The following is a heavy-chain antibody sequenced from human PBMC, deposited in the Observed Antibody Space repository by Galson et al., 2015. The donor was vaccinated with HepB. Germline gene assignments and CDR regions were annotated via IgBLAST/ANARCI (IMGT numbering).Heavy chain of an antibody. D-gene: IGHD1-26*01. Sequence: SLRLSCAASGFTFSSYAMSWVRQAPGKGLEWVSAISGSGGSTYYADSVKGRFTISRDNSKNTLYLQMNSLRAEDTAVYYCAKGLHRIVGATNLFDYWGQGTLVTVSS. CDR1: GFTFSSYA. J-gene: IGHJ4*02. CDR3: AKGLHRIVGATNLFDY. CDR2: ISGSGGST. V-gene: IGHV3-23*01.